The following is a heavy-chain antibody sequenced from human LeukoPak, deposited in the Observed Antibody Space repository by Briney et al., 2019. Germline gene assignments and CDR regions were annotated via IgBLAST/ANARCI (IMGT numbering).Heavy chain of an antibody. V-gene: IGHV3-74*01. Sequence: GGSLRLSCAASGFTFSSYWMHWVRQAPGKGLVWVSRINSDGSSTSYADSVKGRFTISRDNAKNTLYLQMNSLRAEDTAVYYCASLGYSSSWRGFDYWGQGTLVTVSS. J-gene: IGHJ4*02. CDR3: ASLGYSSSWRGFDY. CDR2: INSDGSST. CDR1: GFTFSSYW. D-gene: IGHD6-13*01.